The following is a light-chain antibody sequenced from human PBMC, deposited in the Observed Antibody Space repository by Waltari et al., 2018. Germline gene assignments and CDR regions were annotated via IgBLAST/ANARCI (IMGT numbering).Light chain of an antibody. CDR1: SSNIGANA. Sequence: QSLLTQPPSASATPGQRVTASCSGSSSNIGANAVNWYQQLPGTAPKLLIYNNNARPSGVPDRFSGSKSGTSASLAISGLQSEDEARYYCAAWDGSLHGVVFGGGTNLAVL. V-gene: IGLV1-44*01. J-gene: IGLJ2*01. CDR3: AAWDGSLHGVV. CDR2: NNN.